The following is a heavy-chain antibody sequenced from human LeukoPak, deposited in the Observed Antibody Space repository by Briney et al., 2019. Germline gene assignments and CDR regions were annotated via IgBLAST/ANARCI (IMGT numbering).Heavy chain of an antibody. J-gene: IGHJ6*04. CDR1: REFQTAYN. D-gene: IGHD5-12*01. CDR2: VYYSGST. V-gene: IGHV4-59*01. CDR3: ARVRGDYYLDV. Sequence: PSETLSLTCSVSREFQTAYNWTWIRQSPGGGLEFIGYVYYSGSTVYNPSLSSRVTMPIDMSKKQFSLNLNFVTPADTAVYYCARVRGDYYLDVWGKGTSVTVYS.